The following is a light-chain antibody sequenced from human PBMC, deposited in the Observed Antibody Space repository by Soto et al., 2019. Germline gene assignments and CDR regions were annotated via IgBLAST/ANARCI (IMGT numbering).Light chain of an antibody. V-gene: IGKV1-27*01. Sequence: DIQMTQSPSSLSASVGDRVTITCRASQDIRNDLAWYQQKPGKVPKVLIHAASTLQSGVPSRFSGSGSGTDFTLTISGPEPDDVATYYCQKCNSAPFTFGPGTKVDIK. J-gene: IGKJ3*01. CDR3: QKCNSAPFT. CDR1: QDIRND. CDR2: AAS.